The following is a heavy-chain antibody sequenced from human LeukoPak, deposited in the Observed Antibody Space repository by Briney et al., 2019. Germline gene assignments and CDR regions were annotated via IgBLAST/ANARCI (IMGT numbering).Heavy chain of an antibody. CDR1: GFTFSSYS. Sequence: GSLRLSCAASGFTFSSYSMNWVRQAPGKGLEWIGYIYYSGSTNYNPSLKSRVTISVDTSKNQFSLKLSSVTAADTAVYYCARAFYDSSGQRFDPWGQGTLVTVSS. CDR2: IYYSGST. CDR3: ARAFYDSSGQRFDP. D-gene: IGHD3-22*01. V-gene: IGHV4-59*08. J-gene: IGHJ5*02.